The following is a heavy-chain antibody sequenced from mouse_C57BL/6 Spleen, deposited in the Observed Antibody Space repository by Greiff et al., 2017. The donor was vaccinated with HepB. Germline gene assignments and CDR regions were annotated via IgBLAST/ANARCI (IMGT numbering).Heavy chain of an antibody. CDR3: ARHNSGDAMDY. J-gene: IGHJ4*01. CDR2: ISSGGSYT. V-gene: IGHV5-6*01. D-gene: IGHD1-3*01. Sequence: EVKLVESGGDLVKPGGSLKLSCAASGFTFSSYGMSWVRQTPDKRLEWVATISSGGSYTYYPDSVKGRFTISRDNAKNTLYLQMSSLKSEDTAMYYCARHNSGDAMDYWGQGTSVTVSS. CDR1: GFTFSSYG.